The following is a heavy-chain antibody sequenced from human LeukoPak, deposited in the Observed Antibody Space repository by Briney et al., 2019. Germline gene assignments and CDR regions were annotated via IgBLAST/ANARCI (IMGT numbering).Heavy chain of an antibody. D-gene: IGHD1-26*01. J-gene: IGHJ5*02. V-gene: IGHV1-3*01. CDR3: ARERAVGATTSWFDP. Sequence: KFQGRVTITRDTSASTAYMELSSLRSEDTAMYYCARERAVGATTSWFDPWGQGTLVTVSS.